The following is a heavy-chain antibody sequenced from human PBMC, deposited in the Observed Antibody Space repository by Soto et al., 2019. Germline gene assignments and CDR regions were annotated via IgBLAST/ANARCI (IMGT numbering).Heavy chain of an antibody. V-gene: IGHV1-69*02. Sequence: QVQLVQSGAEVKKPGSSVKVSCKASGGTFSSYTISWVRQAPGQGLEWMGRIIPILGIANYAQKFQGRVTITADKSTSTAYMEMSSLISEDTAVYYCASSALSGYSAYYYYYMDVWGKGTTVTVSS. D-gene: IGHD5-12*01. J-gene: IGHJ6*03. CDR1: GGTFSSYT. CDR3: ASSALSGYSAYYYYYMDV. CDR2: IIPILGIA.